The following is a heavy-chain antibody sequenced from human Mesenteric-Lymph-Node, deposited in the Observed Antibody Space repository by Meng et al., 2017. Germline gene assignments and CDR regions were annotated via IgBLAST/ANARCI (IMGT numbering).Heavy chain of an antibody. D-gene: IGHD5-24*01. J-gene: IGHJ4*02. CDR1: GYTFTGYY. CDR3: ARDGYNLESFDY. V-gene: IGHV1-2*06. Sequence: QVQLGQSGTEVTKPGASGTVTCKASGYTFTGYYMHWVRQAPGQGLEWMGRINPNSGGTNYAQKFQGRVTMTRDTSISTAYMELSRLRSDDTAVYYCARDGYNLESFDYWGQGTLVTVSS. CDR2: INPNSGGT.